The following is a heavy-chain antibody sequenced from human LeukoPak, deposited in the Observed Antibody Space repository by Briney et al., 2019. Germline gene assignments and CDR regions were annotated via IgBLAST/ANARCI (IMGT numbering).Heavy chain of an antibody. CDR3: VRTEGSSGSSEYFQH. CDR2: ISGSSNDK. CDR1: GFTFSRYS. V-gene: IGHV3-21*01. J-gene: IGHJ1*01. Sequence: GGSLRLSCLASGFTFSRYSMKWVRQAPGKGLEWVSSISGSSNDKHYIDSVKGRFTISRDNAKNSLFLQMNSLRAEDTAVYYCVRTEGSSGSSEYFQHWGQGTLVTVSS. D-gene: IGHD6-19*01.